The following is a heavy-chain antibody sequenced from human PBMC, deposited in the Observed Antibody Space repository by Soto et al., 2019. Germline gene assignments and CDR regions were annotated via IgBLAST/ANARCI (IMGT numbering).Heavy chain of an antibody. CDR1: GYSISSGYY. Sequence: SETLSLTCVVSGYSISSGYYWGWIRQPPGKGLEWIGSIYHSGTTYYNPSLKSRVTISIDTSKNQFSLRMSSVTAADTAVYYCARSMYSSSWYAGYWGQGTLVTVSS. V-gene: IGHV4-38-2*01. D-gene: IGHD6-13*01. J-gene: IGHJ4*02. CDR2: IYHSGTT. CDR3: ARSMYSSSWYAGY.